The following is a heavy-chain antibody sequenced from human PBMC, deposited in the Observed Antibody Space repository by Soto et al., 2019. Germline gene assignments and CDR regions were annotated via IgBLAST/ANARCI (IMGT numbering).Heavy chain of an antibody. V-gene: IGHV1-3*01. CDR1: GYTFTSYA. CDR2: INAGNGNT. Sequence: AASVKVSCKASGYTFTSYAMHWVRQAPGQRLEWMGWINAGNGNTKYSQKFQGRVTITRDTSASTAYMELSSLRSEDTAVYYCARVLYYYDSSGYYLVAGFEYWGQGTLVTVSS. D-gene: IGHD3-22*01. J-gene: IGHJ4*02. CDR3: ARVLYYYDSSGYYLVAGFEY.